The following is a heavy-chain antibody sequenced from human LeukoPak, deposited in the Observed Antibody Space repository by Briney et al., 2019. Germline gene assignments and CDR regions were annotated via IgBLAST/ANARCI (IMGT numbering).Heavy chain of an antibody. V-gene: IGHV4-39*07. CDR2: IYYSGST. D-gene: IGHD3-22*01. CDR3: ARDLAVLGYFHFDY. CDR1: GGSISSSDYY. Sequence: PSETLSLTCTVSGGSISSSDYYWGWIRQPPGKGLEWIGSIYYSGSTYYNPSLKSRVTISVDTSKNQFSLKLSSVTAADTAVYYCARDLAVLGYFHFDYWGQGTLVTVSS. J-gene: IGHJ4*02.